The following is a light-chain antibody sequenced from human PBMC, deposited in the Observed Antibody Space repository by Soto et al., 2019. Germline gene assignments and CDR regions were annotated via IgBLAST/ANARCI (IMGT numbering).Light chain of an antibody. V-gene: IGLV2-14*03. CDR3: SSYSTASTLV. J-gene: IGLJ1*01. CDR1: SNHVGGENH. CDR2: DVS. Sequence: QSVLAEPGSECGSSGESIAISSTVTSNHVGGENHVSWYQQHPGRAPKLMIYDVSNRPSGVSNRFSGSKSGNTASLTISGLQSEDEDDYYCSSYSTASTLVFGSETKVT.